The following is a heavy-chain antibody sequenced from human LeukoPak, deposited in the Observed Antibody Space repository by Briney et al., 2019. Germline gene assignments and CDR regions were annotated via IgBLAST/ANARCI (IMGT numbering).Heavy chain of an antibody. CDR1: GGSVSSGDYY. J-gene: IGHJ4*02. D-gene: IGHD5-18*01. CDR3: ARAGYSYGPSYFDY. Sequence: SRTLSLTCTVSGGSVSSGDYYWSWIRQPPGKGLEWIGYIYYSGSTYYNPSLKSRVTISVDTSKKQFSLKLSSVTAADTAVYYCARAGYSYGPSYFDYWGQGTLVTVSS. CDR2: IYYSGST. V-gene: IGHV4-30-4*08.